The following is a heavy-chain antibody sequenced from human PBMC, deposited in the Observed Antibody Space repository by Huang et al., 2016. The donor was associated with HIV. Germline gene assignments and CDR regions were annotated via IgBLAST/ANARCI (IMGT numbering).Heavy chain of an antibody. CDR2: VYYSCGT. Sequence: QLQLQESGPGLVKPSETLSLTCTVSGGSIRSDNYYWGWIRQPPGKGLEWIGSVYYSCGTYYNPSLQRRVTIVVDTSKKNFSLRMRSVTAADTAVYYCARLPGSITMIRGVITDPYWGQGTLVTVSS. J-gene: IGHJ4*02. CDR1: GGSIRSDNYY. D-gene: IGHD3-10*01. CDR3: ARLPGSITMIRGVITDPY. V-gene: IGHV4-39*02.